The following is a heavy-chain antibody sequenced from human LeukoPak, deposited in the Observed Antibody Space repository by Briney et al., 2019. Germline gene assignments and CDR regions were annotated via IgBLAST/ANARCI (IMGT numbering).Heavy chain of an antibody. D-gene: IGHD5-12*01. J-gene: IGHJ4*02. V-gene: IGHV3-23*01. CDR2: ISGSGGST. CDR3: VRDGGYSGYEY. CDR1: GFTFSSYA. Sequence: PGGSLRLSCAASGFTFSSYAMSWVRQAPGKGPEWVSAISGSGGSTYYADSVKGRFTISRDNAKKSLYLQMNSLRAEDTAVYYCVRDGGYSGYEYWGQGTLVTVSS.